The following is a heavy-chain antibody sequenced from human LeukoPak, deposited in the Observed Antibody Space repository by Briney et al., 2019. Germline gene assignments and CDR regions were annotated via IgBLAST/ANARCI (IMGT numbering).Heavy chain of an antibody. CDR1: GFIFGVYA. J-gene: IGHJ5*02. D-gene: IGHD3-10*01. Sequence: GGSLRLSCAASGFIFGVYAMHWVRQAPGKGLEWVAVISYDGSSKYYADSVKGRFAISRDNSKHTLSLQMNSLRAEDTSVYYCVRQVGKRFDRWGQGTLVSVSS. CDR3: VRQVGKRFDR. CDR2: ISYDGSSK. V-gene: IGHV3-30*09.